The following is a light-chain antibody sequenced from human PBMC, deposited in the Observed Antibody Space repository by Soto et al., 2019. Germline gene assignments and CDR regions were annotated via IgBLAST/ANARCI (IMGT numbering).Light chain of an antibody. Sequence: QLVLTQPPSVSGTPGQWITISCSGSSSDIGTNYVYWYQQLPGAAPKLLIYRNNQRPSGVPDRFSGSKSGTSASLAISGLRSEDEAEYHCAGWDDSLSGFYVFGTGTKVTVL. V-gene: IGLV1-47*01. CDR2: RNN. CDR1: SSDIGTNY. CDR3: AGWDDSLSGFYV. J-gene: IGLJ1*01.